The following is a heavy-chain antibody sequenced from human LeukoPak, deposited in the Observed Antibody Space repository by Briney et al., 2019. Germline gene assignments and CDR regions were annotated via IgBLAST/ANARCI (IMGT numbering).Heavy chain of an antibody. CDR3: ARDGNDVMDC. CDR2: ISSHNDNA. J-gene: IGHJ4*02. D-gene: IGHD3/OR15-3a*01. Sequence: ASVKVSCKAYGYILTNYGISWVRQAPGQGLEWVGWISSHNDNAHYAQKFQGRVTMTTDTSTSTVYMELRSLRSDGTAMYYCARDGNDVMDCWGQGTLVTVSS. CDR1: GYILTNYG. V-gene: IGHV1-18*01.